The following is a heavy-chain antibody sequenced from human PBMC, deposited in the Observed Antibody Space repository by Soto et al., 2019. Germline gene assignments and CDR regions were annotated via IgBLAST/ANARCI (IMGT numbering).Heavy chain of an antibody. Sequence: PGGSLRLSCAASGFTFSSYAMSWVRQAPGKGLEWVSAISGSGGSTYYADSVKGRFTISRDNSKNTLYLQMNSLRAEDTAVYYCAKNGFLEWFSAWNWFDPWGQGTLVTVSS. CDR1: GFTFSSYA. CDR3: AKNGFLEWFSAWNWFDP. V-gene: IGHV3-23*01. J-gene: IGHJ5*02. CDR2: ISGSGGST. D-gene: IGHD3-3*01.